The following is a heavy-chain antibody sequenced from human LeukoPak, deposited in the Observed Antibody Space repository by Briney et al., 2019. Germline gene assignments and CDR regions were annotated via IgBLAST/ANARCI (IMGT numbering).Heavy chain of an antibody. J-gene: IGHJ5*02. CDR2: IWYDGSNK. D-gene: IGHD2-2*01. Sequence: TGGSLRLSCAASGFTFSSYGMQWVRQAPGKGLEWVAVIWYDGSNKYYADSVKGRFTISRDNSKNTLYLQMNSLRAEDTAVYYCARDSCTSCYAGGWFDPWGQGTLVTVSS. CDR3: ARDSCTSCYAGGWFDP. V-gene: IGHV3-33*01. CDR1: GFTFSSYG.